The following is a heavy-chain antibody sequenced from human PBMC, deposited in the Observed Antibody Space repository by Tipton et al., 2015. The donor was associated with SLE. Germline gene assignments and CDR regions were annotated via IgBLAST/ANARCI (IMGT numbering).Heavy chain of an antibody. CDR2: ISSSSSYI. CDR1: GFTFSSYS. D-gene: IGHD3-22*01. V-gene: IGHV3-21*01. Sequence: SGFTFSSYSMNWVRQAPGKGLEWVSSISSSSSYIYYADSVKGRFTISRDNAKNSLYLQMNSLRAEDTAVYYCAREYYYDSSGYCFDYWGQGTLVTVSS. CDR3: AREYYYDSSGYCFDY. J-gene: IGHJ4*02.